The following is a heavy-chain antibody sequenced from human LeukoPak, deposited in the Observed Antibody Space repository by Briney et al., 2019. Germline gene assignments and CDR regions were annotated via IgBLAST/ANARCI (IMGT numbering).Heavy chain of an antibody. J-gene: IGHJ4*02. CDR2: IWYDGSKK. D-gene: IGHD4-11*01. V-gene: IGHV3-33*01. CDR1: GFTFSSYG. CDR3: ARDRGVYSDYSDFFDA. Sequence: GGSLRLSCATSGFTFSSYGFHWVRQAPIKGLEWVAVIWYDGSKKYYADSVKGRFTISRDDSKNTVYLQMDSLRAEDTAMYYCARDRGVYSDYSDFFDAWGQGTLVTFSS.